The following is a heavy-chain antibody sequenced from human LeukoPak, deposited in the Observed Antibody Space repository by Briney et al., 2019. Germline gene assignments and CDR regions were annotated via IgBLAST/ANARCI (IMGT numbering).Heavy chain of an antibody. CDR1: GFTFSGSA. CDR2: IRSKANSYAT. D-gene: IGHD3-10*01. Sequence: GGSLKLSCAASGFTFSGSAMHWVRQASGKGLEWVGRIRSKANSYATAYAASVKGRFTISRDNSKNTLYLQMNSLRAEDTAVYYCARDWYGGSGAFDIWGQGTMVTVSS. J-gene: IGHJ3*02. V-gene: IGHV3-73*01. CDR3: ARDWYGGSGAFDI.